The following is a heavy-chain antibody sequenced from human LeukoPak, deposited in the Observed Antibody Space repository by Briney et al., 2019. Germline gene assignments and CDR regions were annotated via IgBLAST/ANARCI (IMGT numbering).Heavy chain of an antibody. V-gene: IGHV4-59*11. CDR1: DDSFSSHY. CDR3: ARDLVTVTKGFDI. J-gene: IGHJ3*02. CDR2: ISYIGRT. Sequence: SETLSLTCAVSDDSFSSHYWTWIRQPPGKGLEWIGYISYIGRTNYNTSLKSRVTISIDTSKNQFSLKLTSVTAADTAVYYCARDLVTVTKGFDIWGQGTMVSVSS. D-gene: IGHD4-17*01.